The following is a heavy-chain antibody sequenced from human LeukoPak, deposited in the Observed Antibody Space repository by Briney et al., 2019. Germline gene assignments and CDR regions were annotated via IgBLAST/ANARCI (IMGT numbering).Heavy chain of an antibody. CDR2: ISVNKGDT. CDR1: GYTFRTYG. Sequence: GASVMVSCKASGYTFRTYGITWVRQAPGQGLEWVGWISVNKGDTRYAEIVQGRVTMTTDTSTSTAYMDLRSLRSDDTAVYYCARVEVGSWNYYYVDVCGKGTTV. V-gene: IGHV1-18*01. CDR3: ARVEVGSWNYYYVDV. J-gene: IGHJ6*03. D-gene: IGHD1-26*01.